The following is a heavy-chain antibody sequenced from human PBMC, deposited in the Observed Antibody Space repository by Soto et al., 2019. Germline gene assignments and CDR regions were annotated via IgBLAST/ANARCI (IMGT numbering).Heavy chain of an antibody. CDR1: GDSVSNYY. CDR2: VYSSGAT. J-gene: IGHJ6*02. Sequence: PSETLSLTCTVAGDSVSNYYWSWIRQPAGRGLERIGRVYSSGATNYNPSLNGRVTMSVDTSRNQFSLMLSSVTAADTAIYYCTNGPNWNYYYYGVDVWGQGTAVT. V-gene: IGHV4-4*07. CDR3: TNGPNWNYYYYGVDV. D-gene: IGHD1-20*01.